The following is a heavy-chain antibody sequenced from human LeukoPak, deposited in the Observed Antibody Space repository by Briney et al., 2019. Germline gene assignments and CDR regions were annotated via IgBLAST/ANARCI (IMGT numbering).Heavy chain of an antibody. J-gene: IGHJ3*02. CDR3: ARESGGFDI. V-gene: IGHV3-30*04. CDR2: ISYDGGNK. Sequence: GGSLRLSCAAAGLTFSRYYMHWVRQAPGKCLEWVAVISYDGGNKYYADSVKGRFTISRDNSKNTLSLQVNSLRAEDTAVYYCARESGGFDIWGPGTIVTVSS. D-gene: IGHD4-23*01. CDR1: GLTFSRYY.